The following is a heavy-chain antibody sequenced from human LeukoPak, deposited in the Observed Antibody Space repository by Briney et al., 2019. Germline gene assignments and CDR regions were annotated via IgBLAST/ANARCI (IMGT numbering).Heavy chain of an antibody. CDR3: AREARYSGSYSY. CDR2: INHSGST. V-gene: IGHV4-34*01. CDR1: GGSFSGYY. Sequence: TSETLSLTCAVYGGSFSGYYWSWIRQPPGKGLEWIGEINHSGSTNYNPSLKSRVTISVDTSKNQFSLKLSSVTAADTAVYYCAREARYSGSYSYWGQGTLVTVSS. J-gene: IGHJ4*02. D-gene: IGHD1-26*01.